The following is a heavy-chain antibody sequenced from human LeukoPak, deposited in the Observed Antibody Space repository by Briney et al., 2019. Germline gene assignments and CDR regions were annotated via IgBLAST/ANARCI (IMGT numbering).Heavy chain of an antibody. CDR2: IQYDGSYV. CDR3: VRKMGVAGWYFDL. D-gene: IGHD6-19*01. V-gene: IGHV3-30*02. J-gene: IGHJ2*01. CDR1: AFAFSSHD. Sequence: GGSPRLSCAASAFAFSSHDMHWVRQAPGKGLEWVIFIQYDGSYVNYGASARGRFTISRDNSENTLYLQMNSLRADDAAVYYCVRKMGVAGWYFDLWGRGTLVTVSS.